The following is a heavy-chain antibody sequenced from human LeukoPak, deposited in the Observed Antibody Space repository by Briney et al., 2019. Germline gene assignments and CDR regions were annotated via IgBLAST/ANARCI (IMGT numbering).Heavy chain of an antibody. CDR3: ARGRGYYYDSSGYTPGGY. Sequence: GGSLRLSCAASGFTFDDYGMSWVRQAPGKGLEWVSGINWNGGSTGYADSVKGRFTISRDNAKNSLYLQMNSLRAEDTALYYCARGRGYYYDSSGYTPGGYWGQGTLVTVPS. CDR1: GFTFDDYG. J-gene: IGHJ4*02. CDR2: INWNGGST. V-gene: IGHV3-20*04. D-gene: IGHD3-22*01.